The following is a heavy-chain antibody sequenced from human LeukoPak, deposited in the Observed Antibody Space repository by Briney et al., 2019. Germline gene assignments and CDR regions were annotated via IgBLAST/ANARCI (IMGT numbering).Heavy chain of an antibody. Sequence: GGSLRLSCAASGFTVSSNYMSWVRQAPGKGLEWVSVIYSGSSTYYADSVKGRFTISRDNSKNTLYLQMNSLRAEDTAVYYCARDHQWEPQYYFDYWGQGTLVTVSS. CDR3: ARDHQWEPQYYFDY. D-gene: IGHD1-26*01. CDR2: IYSGSST. J-gene: IGHJ4*02. CDR1: GFTVSSNY. V-gene: IGHV3-66*01.